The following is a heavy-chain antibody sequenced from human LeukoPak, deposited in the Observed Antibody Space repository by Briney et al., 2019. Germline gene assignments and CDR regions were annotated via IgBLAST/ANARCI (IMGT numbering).Heavy chain of an antibody. J-gene: IGHJ4*02. CDR3: AGGLFSPSGDY. Sequence: GGSLRLSCAASGFSLSSHWWHWVRQAPGKGLVWVSLIKGDDDTTTYADSVKGRFTISRDSAKNTLYLQMNSLRAEDTAVYYCAGGLFSPSGDYWGQGILVTV. CDR2: IKGDDDTT. CDR1: GFSLSSHW. V-gene: IGHV3-74*01. D-gene: IGHD3-10*01.